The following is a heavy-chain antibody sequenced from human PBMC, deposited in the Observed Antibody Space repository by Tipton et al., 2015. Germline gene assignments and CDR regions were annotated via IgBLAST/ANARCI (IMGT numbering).Heavy chain of an antibody. CDR2: KWYDGSNE. D-gene: IGHD1-26*01. J-gene: IGHJ6*02. V-gene: IGHV3-33*01. CDR3: ARNSAYYFAMDV. Sequence: QLVQSGGGVVQPGRSLRLSCAASGFTFSNYGMHWVRQAPGKGLEWVAVKWYDGSNEFYADSVRGRFTVSRDNSKNTLYLQMVSLRAEDTALYYCARNSAYYFAMDVWGQGTTVTVSS. CDR1: GFTFSNYG.